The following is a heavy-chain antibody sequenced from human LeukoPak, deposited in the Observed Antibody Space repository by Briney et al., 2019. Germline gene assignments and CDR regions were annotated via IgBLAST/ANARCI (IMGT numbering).Heavy chain of an antibody. CDR3: ARDGLILRFLEWLLPLDY. CDR1: GYTFTSYG. J-gene: IGHJ4*02. D-gene: IGHD3-3*01. V-gene: IGHV1-18*01. CDR2: ISAYNGNT. Sequence: GASVKVSCKASGYTFTSYGISWVRQAPGQGLEWMGWISAYNGNTNYAQKHQGRVTMTTDTSTSTAYMELRSLRSDDTAVYYCARDGLILRFLEWLLPLDYWGQGTLVTVSS.